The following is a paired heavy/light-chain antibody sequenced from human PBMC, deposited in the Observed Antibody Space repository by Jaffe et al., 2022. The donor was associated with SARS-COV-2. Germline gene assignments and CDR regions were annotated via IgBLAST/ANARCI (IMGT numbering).Light chain of an antibody. V-gene: IGKV1-39*01. Sequence: IHMTQSPSSLSASVGDRVTITCRASQSISNFLNWYQQKPGKAPKLLIYAASSLQDGVPSRFSGSGSGTDFTLTISSLQPEDFATYYCQQRWTFGQGTKVEIK. CDR1: QSISNF. CDR2: AAS. J-gene: IGKJ1*01. CDR3: QQRWT.
Heavy chain of an antibody. Sequence: EVQLVESGGGSVQPGGSLRLSCAASGFTFSSYEMIWVRQAPGKGLEWVSYINSFGSIIFYADSVKGRFTISRDNAKNSLYLQMNSLRAEDTAVYYCAREATLLSWDYWGQGTLVTVSS. V-gene: IGHV3-48*03. CDR2: INSFGSII. J-gene: IGHJ4*02. CDR3: AREATLLSWDY. CDR1: GFTFSSYE. D-gene: IGHD5-12*01.